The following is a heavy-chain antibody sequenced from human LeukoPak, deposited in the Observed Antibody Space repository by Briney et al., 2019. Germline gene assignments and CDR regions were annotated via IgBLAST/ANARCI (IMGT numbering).Heavy chain of an antibody. D-gene: IGHD6-6*01. CDR1: GFTFTNYW. CDR2: IKADGSGK. CDR3: ASLEARLGGD. J-gene: IGHJ4*02. Sequence: GGSLRLSCAASGFTFTNYWMSWVRQAPGKGLEWVANIKADGSGKYYVDSVKGRFTISRDNAKNTLYLQMNSLRAEDTAIYYCASLEARLGGDWGQGTLVTVSS. V-gene: IGHV3-7*01.